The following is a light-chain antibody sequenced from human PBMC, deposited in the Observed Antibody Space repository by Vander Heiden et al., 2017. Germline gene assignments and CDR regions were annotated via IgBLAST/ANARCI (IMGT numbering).Light chain of an antibody. CDR2: DAS. CDR3: QQFNSYPLT. V-gene: IGKV1-13*02. Sequence: AIQLTQSPSSLSASVGDRVTLTCRASQDISSALAWYQQKPGKAPKLLIYDASSLESGVPSRFSGSGSGTDFTLTISSLQPEDFATYYCQQFNSYPLTFGQGTRLEIK. CDR1: QDISSA. J-gene: IGKJ5*01.